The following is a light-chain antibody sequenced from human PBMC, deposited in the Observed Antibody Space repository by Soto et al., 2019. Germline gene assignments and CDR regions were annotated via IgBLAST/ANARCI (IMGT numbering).Light chain of an antibody. CDR3: NAQADNGKHV. CDR2: EVS. J-gene: IGLJ1*01. CDR1: SSDVGHSNF. V-gene: IGLV2-8*01. Sequence: QSVLTQPPSASGSPGQSVTISCTGSSSDVGHSNFFSWYQQHPGKGPKLIIYEVSKLPSGVPDRFSGSKSGNTASLSVSGLQDEDEADYFCNAQADNGKHVFGTGTKLTVL.